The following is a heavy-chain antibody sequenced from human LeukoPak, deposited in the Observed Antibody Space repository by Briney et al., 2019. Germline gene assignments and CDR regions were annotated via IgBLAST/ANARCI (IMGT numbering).Heavy chain of an antibody. CDR2: FYSGGDT. D-gene: IGHD1-26*01. CDR3: ARDRVGATDYFDY. Sequence: PGGSLRLSCAVSGFTVNSNHMSWVRQAPGKGLEWVSVFYSGGDTHYADSVKGRFTISRDNSKNTLYLQMNSLRAEDTAVYYCARDRVGATDYFDYWGQGTLVTVSS. V-gene: IGHV3-53*05. CDR1: GFTVNSNH. J-gene: IGHJ4*02.